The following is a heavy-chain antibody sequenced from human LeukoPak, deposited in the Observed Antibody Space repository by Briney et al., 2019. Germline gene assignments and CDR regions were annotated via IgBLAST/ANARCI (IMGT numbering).Heavy chain of an antibody. J-gene: IGHJ4*02. D-gene: IGHD2-2*01. Sequence: GRSLRLSCAASGFTFSSYGMHWVRQAPGKGLEWVAVISYDGSNKYYADSVKGRFTISRDNSKNTLYLQMNSLRADDTAVYYCARDLRRDCSTTTCYAFDYWGQGTLVTVSS. CDR2: ISYDGSNK. CDR1: GFTFSSYG. CDR3: ARDLRRDCSTTTCYAFDY. V-gene: IGHV3-30*03.